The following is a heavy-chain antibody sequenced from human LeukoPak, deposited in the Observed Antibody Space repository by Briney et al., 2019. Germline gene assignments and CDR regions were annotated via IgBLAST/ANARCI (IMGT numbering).Heavy chain of an antibody. D-gene: IGHD6-6*01. Sequence: PSETLSLTCTVSDYSISSGYGYYWGWIRQPPGKGLEWIGSIYHSGSTYYNPSLKSRVTISVDTSKNQFSLNLSSVTAADTAVYYCARGVARSSKFHFSYYFDYWGQGTLVTVSS. CDR1: DYSISSGYGYY. CDR2: IYHSGST. CDR3: ARGVARSSKFHFSYYFDY. V-gene: IGHV4-38-2*02. J-gene: IGHJ4*02.